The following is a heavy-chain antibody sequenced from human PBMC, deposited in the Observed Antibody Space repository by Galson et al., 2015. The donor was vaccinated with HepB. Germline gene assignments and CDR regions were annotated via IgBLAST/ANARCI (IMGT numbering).Heavy chain of an antibody. V-gene: IGHV3-21*01. CDR1: GFTFSSYS. CDR2: ISSSSSYI. CDR3: ASASGNYCGGDCYSLYYFDY. D-gene: IGHD2-21*02. J-gene: IGHJ4*02. Sequence: SLRLSCAASGFTFSSYSMNWVRQAPGKGLEWVSSISSSSSYIYYADSVKGRFTISRDNAKNSLYLQMNSLRAEDTAVYYCASASGNYCGGDCYSLYYFDYWGQGTLVTVSS.